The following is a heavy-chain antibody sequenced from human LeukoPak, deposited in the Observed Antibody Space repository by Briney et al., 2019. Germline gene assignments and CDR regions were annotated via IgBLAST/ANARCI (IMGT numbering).Heavy chain of an antibody. CDR2: IIPIFGTA. CDR1: GGTFSSYA. J-gene: IGHJ6*02. CDR3: VGNYDILTGQLYYGMDV. V-gene: IGHV1-69*13. Sequence: SVKVSCKASGGTFSSYAISWVRQAPGQGLEWMGGIIPIFGTANYAQKFQGRVTITADESTSTAYMELSSLRSEDTAVYYCVGNYDILTGQLYYGMDVWGQGTTVTVSS. D-gene: IGHD3-9*01.